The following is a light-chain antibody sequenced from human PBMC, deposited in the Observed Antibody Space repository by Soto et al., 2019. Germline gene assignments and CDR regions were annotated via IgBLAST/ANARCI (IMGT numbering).Light chain of an antibody. V-gene: IGKV1-5*01. J-gene: IGKJ5*01. Sequence: DIQITQSPSALSASVGDSVTITCRASQNIRNWLAWYQQKPGKAPNPLIYDASSLQSGVPSRFSGSGSGTDFTLTISRLEPEDCAVYYYQQFGSSLIAFGQGTRLEIK. CDR3: QQFGSSLIA. CDR1: QNIRNW. CDR2: DAS.